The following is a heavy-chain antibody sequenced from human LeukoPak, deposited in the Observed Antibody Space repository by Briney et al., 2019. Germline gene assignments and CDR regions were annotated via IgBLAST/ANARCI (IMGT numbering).Heavy chain of an antibody. CDR1: GYTFTGYY. CDR2: INPNSGGT. D-gene: IGHD6-19*01. Sequence: ASVKVSCKASGYTFTGYYIHWVRQAPGQGLEWMGWINPNSGGTNYAQKFQGRVTMTRDTSISTAYMELSRLRSDDTAVYYCARGNRYSSGWYYYYYMDVWGKGTTVTISS. J-gene: IGHJ6*03. CDR3: ARGNRYSSGWYYYYYMDV. V-gene: IGHV1-2*02.